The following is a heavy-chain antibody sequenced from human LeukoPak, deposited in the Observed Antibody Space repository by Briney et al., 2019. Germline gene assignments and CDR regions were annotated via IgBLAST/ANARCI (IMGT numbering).Heavy chain of an antibody. CDR1: GFTVNSTY. Sequence: PGGSLRLSCAAPGFTVNSTYMSWVRQAPGKGREWVSIISNAGSTYYADSVKGRFTISRDNSKNTVFLQINSRRAEDTAVYYCARDRPGGYYGFDYWGQGTLVTVSS. D-gene: IGHD3-22*01. CDR2: ISNAGST. V-gene: IGHV3-53*01. CDR3: ARDRPGGYYGFDY. J-gene: IGHJ4*02.